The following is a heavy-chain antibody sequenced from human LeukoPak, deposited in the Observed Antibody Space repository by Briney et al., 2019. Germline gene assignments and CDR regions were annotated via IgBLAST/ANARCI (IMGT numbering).Heavy chain of an antibody. Sequence: AASVKVSCKASGGTFSSYAISWVRQAPGQGLEWMGGIIPIFGTANYAQKFQGRLTITTDESTSTAYMELSSLRSEDTAVYYCAIFSATAAIGMDVWGKGTTVTVSS. J-gene: IGHJ6*03. V-gene: IGHV1-69*05. CDR2: IIPIFGTA. CDR3: AIFSATAAIGMDV. CDR1: GGTFSSYA. D-gene: IGHD2-2*02.